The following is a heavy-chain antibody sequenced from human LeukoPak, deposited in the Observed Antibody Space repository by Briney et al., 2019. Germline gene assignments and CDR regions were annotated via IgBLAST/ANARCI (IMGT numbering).Heavy chain of an antibody. J-gene: IGHJ3*02. V-gene: IGHV1-18*01. CDR1: GYTITSYG. CDR3: ARDNPTTYSGSYDI. D-gene: IGHD1-26*01. CDR2: ITTYNGNT. Sequence: GASVKVSCKASGYTITSYGISWVRQAPGQGLEWMGWITTYNGNTNYAQKFQGRVTMTTDTSTSTAYMELRSLRSDDTAVYYCARDNPTTYSGSYDIWGQGTTVTVSS.